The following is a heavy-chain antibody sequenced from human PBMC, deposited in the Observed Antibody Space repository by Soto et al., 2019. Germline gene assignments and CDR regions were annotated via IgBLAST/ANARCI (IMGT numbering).Heavy chain of an antibody. CDR1: GLTFSNYA. Sequence: GGSLRLSCAASGLTFSNYAMSWVRQAPGKGLEWVSAISGTGGNTYYADSVKGRFTISRDNSKNTLYLQMSSLRVEDTAVYYCAKVIPVAGANRDYWGQGTLVTVSS. J-gene: IGHJ4*02. CDR3: AKVIPVAGANRDY. CDR2: ISGTGGNT. V-gene: IGHV3-23*01. D-gene: IGHD6-19*01.